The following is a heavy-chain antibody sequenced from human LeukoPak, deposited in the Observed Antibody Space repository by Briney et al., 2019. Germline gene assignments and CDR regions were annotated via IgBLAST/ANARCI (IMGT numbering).Heavy chain of an antibody. CDR2: IYTSGST. CDR1: GGSISSGSYY. D-gene: IGHD5-24*01. CDR3: AREVQMATIGFDY. J-gene: IGHJ4*02. Sequence: PSETLSLTCTVSGGSISSGSYYWSWIRQPAGKGLEWIGRIYTSGSTNYNPSLKSRVTISVDTSKNQFSLKLSSVTAADTAVYYCAREVQMATIGFDYWGQGTLVTVSS. V-gene: IGHV4-61*02.